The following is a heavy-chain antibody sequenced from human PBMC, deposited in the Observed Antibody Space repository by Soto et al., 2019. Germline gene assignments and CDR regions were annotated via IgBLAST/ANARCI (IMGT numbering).Heavy chain of an antibody. V-gene: IGHV4-39*01. J-gene: IGHJ4*02. Sequence: SETLSLTCTVSYGSISVSNVFCGWVRQPPGKCLEWIGNVDHSVTADFNPSLGTRVTFPVDTSKNQFSLTLSSVTAADTAVYYCARTTGPHIDFWGQGIRVTVS. CDR1: YGSISVSNVF. D-gene: IGHD4-4*01. CDR3: ARTTGPHIDF. CDR2: VDHSVTA.